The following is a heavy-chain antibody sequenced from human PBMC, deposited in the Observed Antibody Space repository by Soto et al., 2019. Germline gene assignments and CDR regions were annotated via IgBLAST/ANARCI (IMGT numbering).Heavy chain of an antibody. J-gene: IGHJ4*02. CDR2: IWYDGSNK. D-gene: IGHD6-13*01. CDR3: ARDRSSSWYFDY. V-gene: IGHV3-33*01. CDR1: GFTFSSYG. Sequence: GGSLRLSCAASGFTFSSYGMHWVRQAPGKGLEWVAVIWYDGSNKYYADSVKGRFTISRDDSKNTLYLQMNSLRAEDTAVYYCARDRSSSWYFDYWGQGTLVTVSS.